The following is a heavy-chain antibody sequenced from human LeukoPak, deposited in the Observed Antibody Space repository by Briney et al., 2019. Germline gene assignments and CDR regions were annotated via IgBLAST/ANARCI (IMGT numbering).Heavy chain of an antibody. D-gene: IGHD3-10*01. CDR3: ARSNYYGSQSEY. J-gene: IGHJ4*02. Sequence: GASVKVSCKAAGYNFPAYFIHWVRQAPGQGLEWMGWVNPNSGDTNYAQRFRGRVTMTRDTSINTAYMELSSLRSDDTAVYYCARSNYYGSQSEYWGQGTLVAVSS. CDR1: GYNFPAYF. CDR2: VNPNSGDT. V-gene: IGHV1-2*02.